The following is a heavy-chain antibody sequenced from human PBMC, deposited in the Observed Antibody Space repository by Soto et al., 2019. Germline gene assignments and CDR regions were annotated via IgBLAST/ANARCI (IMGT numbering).Heavy chain of an antibody. CDR1: GFTFSSYS. Sequence: EVQLVESGGGLVKPGGSLRLSCAASGFTFSSYSMNWVRQAPGKGLEWVSSISSGSDYIFYADSVKGRFTISRDNAKNSLFLHMNSLTAEDTAVYYCARSPGGDAFNVWGQGTVVTVSS. CDR3: ARSPGGDAFNV. V-gene: IGHV3-21*01. J-gene: IGHJ3*01. CDR2: ISSGSDYI.